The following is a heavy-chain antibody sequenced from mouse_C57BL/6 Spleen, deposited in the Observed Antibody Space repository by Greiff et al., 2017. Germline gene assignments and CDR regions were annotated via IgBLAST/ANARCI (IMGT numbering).Heavy chain of an antibody. CDR3: ARRILTSSYDWDYFDY. Sequence: QVQLQQSGAELAKPGASVKLSCKASGYTFTSYWMHWVKQRPGQGLEWIGYINPSSGYTKYNQKFKDKATLTAAKSSSTAYMQLSSLTYEDSAVYYCARRILTSSYDWDYFDYWGQGTTLTVSS. CDR1: GYTFTSYW. D-gene: IGHD1-1*01. V-gene: IGHV1-7*01. J-gene: IGHJ2*01. CDR2: INPSSGYT.